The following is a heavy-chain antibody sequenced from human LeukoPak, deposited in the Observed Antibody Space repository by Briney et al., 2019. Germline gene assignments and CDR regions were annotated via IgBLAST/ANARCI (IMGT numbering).Heavy chain of an antibody. CDR3: ARAVRGSGYYYLVGWFDP. J-gene: IGHJ5*02. V-gene: IGHV4-39*07. Sequence: PSETLSLTCTVSGGSITSSNHYWGWLRQPPGKGLEWIGSIYYSGSTYYNPSLKSRVTISVDTSKNQFSLRLSSVTAADTALYYCARAVRGSGYYYLVGWFDPWGQGTLVTVSS. CDR1: GGSITSSNHY. D-gene: IGHD3-22*01. CDR2: IYYSGST.